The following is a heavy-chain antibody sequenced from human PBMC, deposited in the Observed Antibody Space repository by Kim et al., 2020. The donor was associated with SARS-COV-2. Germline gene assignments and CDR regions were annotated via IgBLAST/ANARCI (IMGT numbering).Heavy chain of an antibody. CDR1: GFTFSSYW. D-gene: IGHD5-12*01. CDR3: ARDPRRGKWLRFHSHPDYGMDV. J-gene: IGHJ6*02. CDR2: INSDGSST. Sequence: GGSLRLSCAASGFTFSSYWMHWVRQATGKGLVWVSRINSDGSSTSYADSVKGRFTISRDNAKNTLYLQMNSLRAEDTAVYYCARDPRRGKWLRFHSHPDYGMDVWGQGTTVTVSS. V-gene: IGHV3-74*01.